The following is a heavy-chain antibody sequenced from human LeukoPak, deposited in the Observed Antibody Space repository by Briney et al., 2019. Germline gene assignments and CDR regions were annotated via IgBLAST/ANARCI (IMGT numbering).Heavy chain of an antibody. CDR2: INHSGST. CDR1: GGSFSGYY. D-gene: IGHD7-27*01. J-gene: IGHJ5*02. Sequence: PSETLPLTCAVYGGSFSGYYWSWIRQPPGKGLEWIGEINHSGSTNYNPSLKSRVTISVDTSKNQFSLKLSSVTAADTAVYYCARARVWGSPWFDPWGQGTLVTVSS. CDR3: ARARVWGSPWFDP. V-gene: IGHV4-34*01.